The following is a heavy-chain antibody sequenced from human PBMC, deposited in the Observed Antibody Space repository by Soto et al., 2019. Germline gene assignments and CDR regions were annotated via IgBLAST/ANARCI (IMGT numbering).Heavy chain of an antibody. CDR2: IYPGDSDT. CDR1: GYSFTSYW. Sequence: GESLKISCKGSGYSFTSYWIGWVRQMPGKGLEWMGIIYPGDSDTRYSPSFQGQVTISADKSISTAYLQWSSLKASEIAMNYCARRDREGYSYGYSYLDYWGQAILVTVYS. CDR3: ARRDREGYSYGYSYLDY. D-gene: IGHD5-18*01. V-gene: IGHV5-51*01. J-gene: IGHJ4*02.